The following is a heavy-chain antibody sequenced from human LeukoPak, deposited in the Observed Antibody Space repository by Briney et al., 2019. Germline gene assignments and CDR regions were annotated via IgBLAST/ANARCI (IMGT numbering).Heavy chain of an antibody. D-gene: IGHD6-13*01. Sequence: GRSLRLSCAASGFTFDDYAMHWVRQAPGKGLEWVSGISWNSGSIGYADSVKGRFTISRDNAKNSLYLQMNSLRAEDTALYYCAVSYGTAAGSGLASYWGQGTLVTVSS. CDR1: GFTFDDYA. CDR2: ISWNSGSI. J-gene: IGHJ4*02. CDR3: AVSYGTAAGSGLASY. V-gene: IGHV3-9*01.